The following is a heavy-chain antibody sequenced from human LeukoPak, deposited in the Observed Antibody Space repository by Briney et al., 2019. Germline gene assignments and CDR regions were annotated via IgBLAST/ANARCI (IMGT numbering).Heavy chain of an antibody. J-gene: IGHJ4*02. D-gene: IGHD1-26*01. V-gene: IGHV5-51*01. Sequence: GESLKISCKGSGYSFTGYWIGWVRQMPGKGLEWMGIIYPGDSDTRYSPSFQGQVTISADKSISTAYLPWSSLKASDPAMYYCERLVGTTLYFDYWGQGTLVTVSS. CDR1: GYSFTGYW. CDR2: IYPGDSDT. CDR3: ERLVGTTLYFDY.